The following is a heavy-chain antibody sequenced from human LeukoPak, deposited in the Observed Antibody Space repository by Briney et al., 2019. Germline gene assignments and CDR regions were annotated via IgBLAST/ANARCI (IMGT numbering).Heavy chain of an antibody. CDR2: ISGTTNTI. V-gene: IGHV3-48*02. Sequence: GGSLRLSCAASGFTFSSYTMNWVRQAPGKGLEWVSSISGTTNTIYYAASVKGRFTISRDNAKNSLYLQMNSLRDEDTAVYYCARAPHYYGSGSFYPDYWGQATLVTVSS. J-gene: IGHJ4*02. D-gene: IGHD3-10*01. CDR1: GFTFSSYT. CDR3: ARAPHYYGSGSFYPDY.